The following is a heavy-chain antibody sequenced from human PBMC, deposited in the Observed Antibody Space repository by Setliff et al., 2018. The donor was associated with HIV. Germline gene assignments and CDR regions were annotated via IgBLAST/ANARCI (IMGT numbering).Heavy chain of an antibody. CDR1: GASISSHNYY. CDR3: AIPASSLAPN. J-gene: IGHJ4*02. Sequence: LSLTCTVSGASISSHNYYWGWIRQSPGKGLEWIASIRSSGDTYYNPSLQSRVIISVDTSNNQISLKLTSVTAADTAVYYCAIPASSLAPNWGRGTQVTVSS. CDR2: IRSSGDT. V-gene: IGHV4-39*01.